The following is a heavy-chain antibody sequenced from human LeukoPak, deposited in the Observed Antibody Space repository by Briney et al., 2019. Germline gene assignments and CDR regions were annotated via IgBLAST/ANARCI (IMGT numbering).Heavy chain of an antibody. CDR2: IYSSGTT. D-gene: IGHD2-15*01. V-gene: IGHV4-4*07. CDR3: ARERYCSGNSCSFHY. J-gene: IGHJ4*02. CDR1: GGSISSYS. Sequence: PSETLSLTCTVSGGSISSYSRNWIRQPAGKGLEWIGRIYSSGTTIYNPSLKSRVTMSVDTSKNQFSLKPSSVTASDTAVDYCARERYCSGNSCSFHYWGQGTLVTVSS.